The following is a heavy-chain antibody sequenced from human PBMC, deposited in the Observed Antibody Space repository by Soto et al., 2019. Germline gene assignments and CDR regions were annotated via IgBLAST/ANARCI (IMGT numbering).Heavy chain of an antibody. CDR3: AREPYDY. J-gene: IGHJ4*02. CDR2: IYYSGST. V-gene: IGHV4-59*11. CDR1: GGSISSHY. Sequence: SETLSLTCIVSGGSISSHYWSWIRQPPGKGLEWIGYIYYSGSTNYNPSLKSRVTISVDTSKNQFSLKLSSVTAADTAVYYCAREPYDYWGQGTLVTVSS.